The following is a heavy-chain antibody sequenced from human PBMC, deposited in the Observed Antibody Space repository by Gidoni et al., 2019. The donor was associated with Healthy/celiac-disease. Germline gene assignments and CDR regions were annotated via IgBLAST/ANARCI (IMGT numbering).Heavy chain of an antibody. CDR1: GFTFGHAW. V-gene: IGHV3-15*01. D-gene: IGHD3-10*01. Sequence: EVHLVESGGGLVKPGGSLRLSCAASGFTFGHAWMSWVRQAPGKGLEWVGRIKSKTDGGTTDYAAPGKGRFTISRDDSKSTLYLQMNSLKTEDTAVYYCTTDRGGGSGRESLWGQGTLVTVSS. J-gene: IGHJ4*02. CDR3: TTDRGGGSGRESL. CDR2: IKSKTDGGTT.